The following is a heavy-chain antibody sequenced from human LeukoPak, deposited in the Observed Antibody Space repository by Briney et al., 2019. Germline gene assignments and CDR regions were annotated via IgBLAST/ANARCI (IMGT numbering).Heavy chain of an antibody. CDR1: GSTFDDYS. V-gene: IGHV3-9*01. J-gene: IGHJ6*02. CDR3: TKDLSSYWYTDNRQYGMNV. CDR2: ISSHSGSI. Sequence: GGSRRLSCAVFGSTFDDYSMDWVRHAPGEGRGWVGGISSHSGSIDYADSVQGRFTIPRDKAKNTVYLQMNSLRTEDTALYYCTKDLSSYWYTDNRQYGMNVWGQGTTVAVS. D-gene: IGHD2-8*02.